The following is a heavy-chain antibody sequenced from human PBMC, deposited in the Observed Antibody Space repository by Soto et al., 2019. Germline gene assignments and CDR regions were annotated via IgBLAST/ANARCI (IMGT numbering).Heavy chain of an antibody. J-gene: IGHJ6*02. V-gene: IGHV3-7*03. CDR2: IKEDGSEK. CDR3: ARSGSEVDV. D-gene: IGHD5-12*01. Sequence: EVQMVESGGGLVQPGGSLRLSCAVSGFTFSNYWMTWVRQAPGKGLEGVANIKEDGSEKHYVDSAKGRFTLSRDNAENSLYLQMNSLRAEDTAVYYCARSGSEVDVWGQGTTVTVSS. CDR1: GFTFSNYW.